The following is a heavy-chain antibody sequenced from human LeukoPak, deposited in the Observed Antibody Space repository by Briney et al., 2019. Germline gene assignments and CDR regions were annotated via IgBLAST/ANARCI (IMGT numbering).Heavy chain of an antibody. Sequence: GGSLRLSCAASGFTFGNNYMSWGRQAPGKGLEWGSGIYSSGSTYYADSVKGRFTISRDNSKNTLYLEMNSLRAEDTAVYYCARGGGLLAFYDSSGYPSFDYWGQGTLVTVSS. CDR2: IYSSGST. D-gene: IGHD3-22*01. V-gene: IGHV3-53*01. CDR1: GFTFGNNY. CDR3: ARGGGLLAFYDSSGYPSFDY. J-gene: IGHJ4*02.